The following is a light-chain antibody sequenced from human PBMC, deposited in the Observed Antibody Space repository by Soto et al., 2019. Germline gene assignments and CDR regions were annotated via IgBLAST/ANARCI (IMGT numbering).Light chain of an antibody. J-gene: IGKJ1*01. CDR1: QSIRSY. Sequence: DIPMTQSPSSLSASVGDRVTITCRASQSIRSYLNWYQQKPGKAPKLLVYAASSLQSGVPSRFSGSGSGTDFTLTISSLQPEDFAAYYCQQSYSTPRTFGQGTKVEIK. CDR3: QQSYSTPRT. CDR2: AAS. V-gene: IGKV1-39*01.